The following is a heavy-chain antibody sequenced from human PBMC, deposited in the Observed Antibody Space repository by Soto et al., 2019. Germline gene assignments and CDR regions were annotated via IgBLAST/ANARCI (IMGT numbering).Heavy chain of an antibody. D-gene: IGHD3-22*01. CDR3: ANSPEAYYYDRSGIDY. CDR2: ISGSGGST. J-gene: IGHJ4*02. Sequence: PGGSLRLSCAASGFTFSSYAMSWVRQAPGKGLEWVSAISGSGGSTYYADSVKGRFTISRDNSKNTLYLQMNSLRAEDTAVYYCANSPEAYYYDRSGIDYWGQGTLVTVSS. CDR1: GFTFSSYA. V-gene: IGHV3-23*01.